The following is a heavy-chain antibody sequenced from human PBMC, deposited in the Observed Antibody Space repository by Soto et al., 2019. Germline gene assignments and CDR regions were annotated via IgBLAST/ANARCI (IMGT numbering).Heavy chain of an antibody. Sequence: GESLKISCKGSGYSFSNCWIAWVRQMPGKGLEWMGIIYPDDSDTRYSPSFQGQVTISADKSISTAYLQWSSLKASDTAMYYCARSTRLYGMDVWGQGTTVTVSS. D-gene: IGHD4-17*01. CDR1: GYSFSNCW. J-gene: IGHJ6*02. CDR3: ARSTRLYGMDV. V-gene: IGHV5-51*01. CDR2: IYPDDSDT.